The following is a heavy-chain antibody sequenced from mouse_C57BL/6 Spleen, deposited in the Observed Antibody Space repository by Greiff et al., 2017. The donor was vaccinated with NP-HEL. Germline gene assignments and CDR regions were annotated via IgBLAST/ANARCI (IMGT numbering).Heavy chain of an antibody. CDR2: ISYDGSN. Sequence: ESGPGLVKPSQSLSLTCSVTGYSITSGYYWNWIRQFPGNKLEWMGYISYDGSNNYNPSLKNRISITRDTSKNQFFLKLNSVTTEDTATYYCASQTRYSHYYAMDYWGQGTSVTVSS. CDR1: GYSITSGYY. D-gene: IGHD2-12*01. J-gene: IGHJ4*01. CDR3: ASQTRYSHYYAMDY. V-gene: IGHV3-6*01.